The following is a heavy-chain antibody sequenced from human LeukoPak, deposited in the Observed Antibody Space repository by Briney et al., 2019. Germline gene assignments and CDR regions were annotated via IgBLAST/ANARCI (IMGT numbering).Heavy chain of an antibody. D-gene: IGHD6-19*01. Sequence: GGSLRLSCAASGFTFSSYSMNWVRQAPGKGLEWVSSISSSSSYIYYADSVKGRFTISRDNAKNSLYLQMNSLRAEDTAVYYCATYSSGWYRGDYWGQGNLVAVSS. CDR1: GFTFSSYS. J-gene: IGHJ4*02. CDR2: ISSSSSYI. V-gene: IGHV3-21*01. CDR3: ATYSSGWYRGDY.